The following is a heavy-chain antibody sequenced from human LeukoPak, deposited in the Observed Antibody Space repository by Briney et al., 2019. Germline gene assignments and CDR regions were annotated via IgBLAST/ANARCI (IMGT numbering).Heavy chain of an antibody. CDR3: AKVGGGLVGATIGTDY. CDR2: ISGSGGST. J-gene: IGHJ4*02. V-gene: IGHV3-23*01. Sequence: GGSLRLSCAASGFTFSSYEMSWVRQAPGKGLEWVSAISGSGGSTYYADSVKGRFTISRDNSKNTLYLQMNSLRAEDTAVYYCAKVGGGLVGATIGTDYWGQGTLVTVSS. CDR1: GFTFSSYE. D-gene: IGHD1-26*01.